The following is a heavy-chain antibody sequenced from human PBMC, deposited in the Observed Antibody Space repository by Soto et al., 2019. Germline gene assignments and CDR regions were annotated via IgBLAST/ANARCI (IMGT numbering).Heavy chain of an antibody. CDR3: AMWRGAAHDAFDI. D-gene: IGHD2-15*01. Sequence: ASVKVSCKASGYTFTSYDINWVRQATGQGLEWMGWMNPNSGNTGYAQKFQGRVTMTRNTSIGTAYMELSSLRSEDTAVYYCAMWRGAAHDAFDIWGQGTMVTVSS. CDR1: GYTFTSYD. V-gene: IGHV1-8*01. J-gene: IGHJ3*02. CDR2: MNPNSGNT.